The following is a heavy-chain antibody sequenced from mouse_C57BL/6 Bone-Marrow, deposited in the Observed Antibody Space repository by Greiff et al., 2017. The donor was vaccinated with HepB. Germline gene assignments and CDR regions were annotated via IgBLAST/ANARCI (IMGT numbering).Heavy chain of an antibody. CDR1: GYSFTDYN. D-gene: IGHD3-2*02. CDR2: INPNYGTT. CDR3: ARERGTAQATGFAY. V-gene: IGHV1-39*01. J-gene: IGHJ3*01. Sequence: EVQLQESGPELVKPGASVKISCKASGYSFTDYNMNWVKQSNGKSLEWIGVINPNYGTTSYNQKFKGKATLTVDQSSSTAYMQLNSLTSEDSAVYYCARERGTAQATGFAYWGQGTLVTVSA.